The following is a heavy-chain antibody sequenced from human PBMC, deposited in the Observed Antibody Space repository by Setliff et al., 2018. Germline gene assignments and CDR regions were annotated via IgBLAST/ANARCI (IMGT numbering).Heavy chain of an antibody. CDR3: ARYDSSGYSENYYFDY. CDR2: VYYSGNT. J-gene: IGHJ4*02. CDR1: GGSISTTDYY. Sequence: SETLSLTCTVSGGSISTTDYYWGWIRQPPGKGLEWIGCVYYSGNTYYSPSLKSRVTMFVDTSKNQFSLMLYSVTAADTAIYYCARYDSSGYSENYYFDYWGPRLSWSPSPQ. D-gene: IGHD3-22*01. V-gene: IGHV4-39*07.